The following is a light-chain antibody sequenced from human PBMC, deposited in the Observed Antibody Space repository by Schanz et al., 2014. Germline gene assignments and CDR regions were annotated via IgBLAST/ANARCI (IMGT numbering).Light chain of an antibody. V-gene: IGLV2-23*02. Sequence: QSALTQPASVSGSPGQSITISCTGTSSDVGGYNYVSWYQQHPGKAPKLMIYEVSKRPSGVSNRFSGSKSGNTASLTISGLQAEDEATYYCCSYSHTRTFVLFGGGTKLTVL. CDR1: SSDVGGYNY. J-gene: IGLJ2*01. CDR2: EVS. CDR3: CSYSHTRTFVL.